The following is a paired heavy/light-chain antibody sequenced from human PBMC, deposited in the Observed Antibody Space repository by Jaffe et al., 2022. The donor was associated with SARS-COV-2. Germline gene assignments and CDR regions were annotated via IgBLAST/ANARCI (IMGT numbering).Heavy chain of an antibody. D-gene: IGHD1-26*01. CDR2: IWYDGNNK. CDR3: ARETSRDGYIGIHYDY. V-gene: IGHV3-33*01. CDR1: GFAFSSHG. J-gene: IGHJ4*02. Sequence: QVQLVESGGGVVQPGRSLRLSCAASGFAFSSHGIHWVRQAPGKGLEWVTSIWYDGNNKYYADSVKGRFTISRDNSKNTVYLQMNSLRAEDTAVYYCARETSRDGYIGIHYDYWGQGTLVTVSS.
Light chain of an antibody. CDR2: DNS. Sequence: QSVLTQPPSVSAAPGQKVTISCSGSSSNIGYNFVSWYQHLPGTAPKLLIYDNSKRPSGIPDRFSGSGSGTSATLAITGLQTGDEADYYCATWDSSLSVVVFGGGTTLTVL. CDR1: SSNIGYNF. J-gene: IGLJ2*01. V-gene: IGLV1-51*01. CDR3: ATWDSSLSVVV.